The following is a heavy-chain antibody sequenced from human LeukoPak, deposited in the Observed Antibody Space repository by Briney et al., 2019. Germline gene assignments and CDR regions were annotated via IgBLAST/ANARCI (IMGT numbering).Heavy chain of an antibody. CDR3: ARRSGTFTDFDY. CDR1: GGTFSSYA. CDR2: IIPILGIA. D-gene: IGHD1-26*01. J-gene: IGHJ4*02. V-gene: IGHV1-69*04. Sequence: ASVKVSCKASGGTFSSYAISWVRQAPGQGLEWMGRIIPILGIANYAQKFQGRVTITADKSTSTAYMELSSLTADDTAVYYCARRSGTFTDFDYWGQGTLVTVSS.